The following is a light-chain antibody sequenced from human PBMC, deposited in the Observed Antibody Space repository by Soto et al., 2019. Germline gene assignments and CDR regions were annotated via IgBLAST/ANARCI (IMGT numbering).Light chain of an antibody. J-gene: IGKJ1*01. CDR3: QQYGTPNPT. V-gene: IGKV3-20*01. CDR1: QSVSSSY. CDR2: GAS. Sequence: EIVLTQSPGTLSLSPGERATLSCRASQSVSSSYLAWYQQKPGQAPRLLIYGASSRATGIPDRFSGSGSGTDFTLTISRLEPEDFAVYYCQQYGTPNPTFGQGTKVEIK.